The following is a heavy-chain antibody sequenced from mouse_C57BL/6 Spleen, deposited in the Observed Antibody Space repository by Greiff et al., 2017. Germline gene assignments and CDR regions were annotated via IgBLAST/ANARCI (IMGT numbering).Heavy chain of an antibody. D-gene: IGHD1-1*01. V-gene: IGHV1-64*01. J-gene: IGHJ4*01. Sequence: QVQLQQSGAELVKPGASVKLSCKASGYTFTSSWMHWVKQRPGQGLEWIGMIHPNSGSTNYNEKFKSKATLTVDKSSSTAYMQLSSLTSEDSAVYYCARGDYYGTPYYAMDYWGQGTSVTVSS. CDR1: GYTFTSSW. CDR2: IHPNSGST. CDR3: ARGDYYGTPYYAMDY.